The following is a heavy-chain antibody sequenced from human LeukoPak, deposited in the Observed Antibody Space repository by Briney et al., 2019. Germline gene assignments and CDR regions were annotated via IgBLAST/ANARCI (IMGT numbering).Heavy chain of an antibody. CDR2: IKSKTDGGTT. Sequence: WIRQPPGKGLEWVGRIKSKTDGGTTDYAAPVKGRFTISRDDSKNTLYLQMNSLKTEDTAVYYCTTNNWFDPWGQGTLVTVSS. CDR3: TTNNWFDP. J-gene: IGHJ5*02. V-gene: IGHV3-15*01.